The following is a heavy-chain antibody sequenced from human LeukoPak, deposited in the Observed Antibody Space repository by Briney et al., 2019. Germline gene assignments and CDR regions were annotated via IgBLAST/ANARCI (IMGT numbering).Heavy chain of an antibody. Sequence: PGGSLRLSCGASGFTFSAYAMSCVRQAPGKGLEWVSAISDSGASTYYADSVKGRFTISREHSTNTVYLQMGSLRADDTAVYYCAKFSGIWHYFPMDVWGQGTTVTVSS. V-gene: IGHV3-23*01. CDR3: AKFSGIWHYFPMDV. CDR2: ISDSGAST. D-gene: IGHD3-10*01. CDR1: GFTFSAYA. J-gene: IGHJ6*02.